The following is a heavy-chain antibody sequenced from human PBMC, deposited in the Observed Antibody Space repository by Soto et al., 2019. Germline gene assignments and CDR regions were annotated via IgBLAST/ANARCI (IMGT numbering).Heavy chain of an antibody. CDR2: ISSSSYI. Sequence: PGGSLRLSCAASGFTFSSYSMNWVRQAPGKGLEWVSSISSSSYIYYADSVKGRFTISRDNAKNSLYLQMNSLRAEDTAVYYCARGEDIVLVPAAIRGVGYYYYGMDVWGQGTTVTVSS. CDR3: ARGEDIVLVPAAIRGVGYYYYGMDV. J-gene: IGHJ6*02. V-gene: IGHV3-21*01. CDR1: GFTFSSYS. D-gene: IGHD2-2*01.